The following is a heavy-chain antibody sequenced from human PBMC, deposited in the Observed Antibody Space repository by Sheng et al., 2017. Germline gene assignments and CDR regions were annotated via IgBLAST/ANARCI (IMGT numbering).Heavy chain of an antibody. CDR1: GFTFSNYS. Sequence: EVQLVESGGGLVKPGGSLRLSCAASGFTFSNYSMNWVRQAPGKGLEWVSYISSSSRYIYYADSVKGRFTVSRDNAKTSLYLQMNSLRAEDTAVYCCARSRSRWINPNWFDPWGQGTLVTVSS. CDR3: ARSRSRWINPNWFDP. J-gene: IGHJ5*02. D-gene: IGHD6-13*01. CDR2: ISSSSRYI. V-gene: IGHV3-21*01.